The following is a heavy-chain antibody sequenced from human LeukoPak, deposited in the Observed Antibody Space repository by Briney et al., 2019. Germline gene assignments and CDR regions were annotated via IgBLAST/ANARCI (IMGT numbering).Heavy chain of an antibody. J-gene: IGHJ4*02. D-gene: IGHD3-22*01. CDR3: ARWVYYDSSGYYYRPFDY. CDR2: IHHSGST. Sequence: SETLSLTCTVSGYSISSGYYWGWIRQPPGKGLEWIGSIHHSGSTYYNPSLKSRVTISEDTSKNQFSLKLSSVTAADTAVYYCARWVYYDSSGYYYRPFDYWGQGTLVTVSS. CDR1: GYSISSGYY. V-gene: IGHV4-38-2*02.